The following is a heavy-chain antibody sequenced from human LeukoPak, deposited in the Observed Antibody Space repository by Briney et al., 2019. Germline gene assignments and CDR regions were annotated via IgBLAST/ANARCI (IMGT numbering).Heavy chain of an antibody. CDR3: ARTRSGCSTTNCYPYDMDV. J-gene: IGHJ6*02. Sequence: SVNVSCKASGGTFSSYAVSWVRQAPGQGLEWLGGINPVFGADNYEQRFHGRLTVTADESTNTAYMDLSGLTSEDTGVYYCARTRSGCSTTNCYPYDMDVWGQGTTVAVSS. V-gene: IGHV1-69*13. CDR2: INPVFGAD. CDR1: GGTFSSYA. D-gene: IGHD2-2*01.